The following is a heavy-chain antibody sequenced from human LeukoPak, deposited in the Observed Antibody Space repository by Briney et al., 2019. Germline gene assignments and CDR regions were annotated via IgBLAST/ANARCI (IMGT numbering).Heavy chain of an antibody. CDR2: IYSGGST. Sequence: GGSLRLSFAASGFTVSSNYMRWVRQAPGKGREWVSVIYSGGSTYYADSVKGRFTISRDNSKNTLYLQMNSLRAEDTAVYYCASGSRSSGWLDYWGQGTLVTVSS. CDR3: ASGSRSSGWLDY. V-gene: IGHV3-66*01. D-gene: IGHD6-19*01. CDR1: GFTVSSNY. J-gene: IGHJ4*02.